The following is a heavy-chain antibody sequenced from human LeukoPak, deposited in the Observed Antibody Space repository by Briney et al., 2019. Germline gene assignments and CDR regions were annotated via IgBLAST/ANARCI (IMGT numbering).Heavy chain of an antibody. D-gene: IGHD4-17*01. V-gene: IGHV1-8*01. Sequence: GASVKVSCKASGYTFTSCDINWVRQATGQGLEWMGWMNPNSGNTGYAQKFQGRVTMTRNTSISTAYMELSSLRSEDTAVYYCAREMTTVTTSLDYWGQGTLVTVSS. CDR2: MNPNSGNT. CDR1: GYTFTSCD. CDR3: AREMTTVTTSLDY. J-gene: IGHJ4*02.